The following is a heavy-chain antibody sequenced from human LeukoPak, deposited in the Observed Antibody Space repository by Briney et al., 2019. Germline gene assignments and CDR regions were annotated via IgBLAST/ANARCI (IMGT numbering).Heavy chain of an antibody. CDR1: GFTFSSYG. D-gene: IGHD2-21*02. V-gene: IGHV3-23*01. J-gene: IGHJ6*03. CDR2: ISGSGGST. CDR3: AKEGQGWGDHSWLNYYYMDV. Sequence: GGTLRLSCAASGFTFSSYGMSWVRQAPGKGLEWVSAISGSGGSTYYADYVKGRFTISRDNSKNTLYLQMNSLRAEDTAVYYCAKEGQGWGDHSWLNYYYMDVWGKGTTVTVSS.